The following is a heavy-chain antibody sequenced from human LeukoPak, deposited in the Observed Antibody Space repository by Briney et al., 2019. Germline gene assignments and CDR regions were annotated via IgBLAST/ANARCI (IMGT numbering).Heavy chain of an antibody. J-gene: IGHJ4*02. D-gene: IGHD6-19*01. CDR1: GFIVSSNY. V-gene: IGHV3-66*01. CDR2: IYSGGST. Sequence: GGSLRLSCAASGFIVSSNYMSWVRQAPGKGLEWVSVIYSGGSTYYADSVKGRFTISRDNSKNTVYLQMNTLRAEDTAVYYCARDDIAVAGKGYWGQGTLVTVSS. CDR3: ARDDIAVAGKGY.